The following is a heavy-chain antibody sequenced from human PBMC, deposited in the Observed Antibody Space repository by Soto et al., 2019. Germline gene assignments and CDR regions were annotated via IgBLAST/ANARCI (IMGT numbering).Heavy chain of an antibody. D-gene: IGHD3-10*01. J-gene: IGHJ5*02. CDR2: IDWDDDK. Sequence: SGPTLVNPTQTLTLTCTFSGFSLSTSGMCVSWIRQPPGKALEWLALIDWDDDKYYSTSLKTRLTISKDTSKNQVVLTMTNMDPVDTATYYCARIRNYYGSGSYYNGFDPWGQRTLVTASS. CDR3: ARIRNYYGSGSYYNGFDP. V-gene: IGHV2-70*01. CDR1: GFSLSTSGMC.